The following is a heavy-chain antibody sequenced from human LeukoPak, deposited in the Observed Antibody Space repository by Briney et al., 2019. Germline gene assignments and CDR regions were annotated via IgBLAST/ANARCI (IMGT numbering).Heavy chain of an antibody. J-gene: IGHJ4*02. CDR1: GITFSSYG. V-gene: IGHV3-23*01. CDR2: ISGSGDST. CDR3: AKTRPLDSSSWSHGDY. D-gene: IGHD6-13*01. Sequence: GGSLRLSCAASGITFSSYGMHWVRQAPGKGLEWVSAISGSGDSTYYGDSVKGRFTISRDNSKNTLYLQMNGLRAEDTAVYYCAKTRPLDSSSWSHGDYWGQGTLVTVSS.